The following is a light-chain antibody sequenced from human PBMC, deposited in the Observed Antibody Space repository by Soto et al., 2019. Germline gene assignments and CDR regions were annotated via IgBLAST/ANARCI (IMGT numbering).Light chain of an antibody. V-gene: IGKV3-11*01. J-gene: IGKJ1*01. CDR2: GIS. CDR1: QSVSSY. Sequence: EIVLTQSPATLSLSPGERATLSCRASQSVSSYLAWYQQKPGKAPRLLIHGISNRATGVPDRFSGSGSGTDFTLTISRLEPEDFAVYYCQQYTAWPLTFGQGTKVHI. CDR3: QQYTAWPLT.